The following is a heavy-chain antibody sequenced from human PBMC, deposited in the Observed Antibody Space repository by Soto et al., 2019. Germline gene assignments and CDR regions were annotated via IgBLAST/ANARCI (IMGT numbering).Heavy chain of an antibody. CDR1: GYTFTSYT. J-gene: IGHJ5*02. Sequence: QVQLVQSGAEVKKPGASVKVSCKASGYTFTSYTMHWLRQAPGQRLEWMGWITAGNGNTKYSQKFQGRVTITRDTSASTVYMELNSLTYEDTAVYYCARTAGPTPFDPWGQGTPVTVSS. CDR2: ITAGNGNT. CDR3: ARTAGPTPFDP. D-gene: IGHD6-19*01. V-gene: IGHV1-3*01.